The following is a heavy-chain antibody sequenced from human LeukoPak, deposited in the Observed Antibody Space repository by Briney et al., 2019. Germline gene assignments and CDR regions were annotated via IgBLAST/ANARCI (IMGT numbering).Heavy chain of an antibody. V-gene: IGHV4-39*01. CDR3: ARSRGRGPAVAGPNYFDY. Sequence: PSETLSLTCTVSGGSISSSSYYWGWIRQPPGKGLEWIGSIYYSGSTYYNPSLKSRVTISVDTSKNQFSLKLSSVTAADTAVYYCARSRGRGPAVAGPNYFDYWGQGTLVTVSS. D-gene: IGHD6-19*01. CDR1: GGSISSSSYY. J-gene: IGHJ4*02. CDR2: IYYSGST.